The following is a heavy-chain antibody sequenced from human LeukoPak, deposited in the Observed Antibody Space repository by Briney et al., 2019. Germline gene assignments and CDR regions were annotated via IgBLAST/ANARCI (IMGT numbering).Heavy chain of an antibody. Sequence: PGGSLRLSCAASGFTFSSYWMHWVRQAPGKGLVWVSRINSDGSSTSYADSVKGRFTISRDNAKNTLYLQMNSLRAEDTAVYYCARDPHTKQLPSFDFDYWGQGTLVTVSS. CDR1: GFTFSSYW. CDR2: INSDGSST. D-gene: IGHD6-13*01. CDR3: ARDPHTKQLPSFDFDY. J-gene: IGHJ4*02. V-gene: IGHV3-74*01.